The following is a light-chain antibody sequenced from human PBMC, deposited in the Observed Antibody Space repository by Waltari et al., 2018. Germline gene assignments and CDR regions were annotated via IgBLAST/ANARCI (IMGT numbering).Light chain of an antibody. CDR2: EVT. J-gene: IGLJ3*02. CDR1: RTDVEGYDP. CDR3: SSYAGGSSLM. Sequence: QSALTQPPSASGSPGQSITISCTGIRTDVEGYDPVFWYQQHPGKAPKRLIYEVTKRPSGVPDRFSGSKSDNTASLAGSGLQAEDEADYYCSSYAGGSSLMFGGGTKLTVL. V-gene: IGLV2-8*01.